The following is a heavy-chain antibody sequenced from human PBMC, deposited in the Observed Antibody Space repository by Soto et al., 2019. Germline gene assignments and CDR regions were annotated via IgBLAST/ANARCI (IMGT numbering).Heavy chain of an antibody. J-gene: IGHJ3*02. CDR1: GGTFSSYG. D-gene: IGHD3-9*01. Sequence: SVKVSCKTSGGTFSSYGISWVLQAPGEGLEWMGGMIPIFGTANYAQKFQGRVTITADESTSTAYMGLSSLRSEDTAVYYCARNRPRRWVIAALMKYYDILTGYFDIWGQGTMVT. V-gene: IGHV1-69*13. CDR3: ARNRPRRWVIAALMKYYDILTGYFDI. CDR2: MIPIFGTA.